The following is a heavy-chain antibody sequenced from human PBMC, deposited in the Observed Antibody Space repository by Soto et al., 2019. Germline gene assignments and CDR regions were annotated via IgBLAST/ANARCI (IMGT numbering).Heavy chain of an antibody. Sequence: GESLKISCKGSGYSFTNYWIVWVRQVPGKGLEWMGLIYPGDSDTRYNPSFQGQVTISADKSTSAAYLQWNSLMASDTAIYYCARSGRSGLRWLDFFDPWGQGTLVTVSS. J-gene: IGHJ5*02. CDR3: ARSGRSGLRWLDFFDP. V-gene: IGHV5-51*01. CDR1: GYSFTNYW. CDR2: IYPGDSDT. D-gene: IGHD4-17*01.